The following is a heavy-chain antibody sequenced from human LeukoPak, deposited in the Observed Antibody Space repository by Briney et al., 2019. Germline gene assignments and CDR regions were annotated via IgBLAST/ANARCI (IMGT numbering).Heavy chain of an antibody. CDR2: INHSGST. J-gene: IGHJ4*02. CDR3: ARRIAAAGFGY. Sequence: PSETLSLTCAVYVGSFSGYYWSWIRQPPGKGLEWIGEINHSGSTNYNPSLKSRVTISVDTSKNQFSLKLSSVTAADTAVYYCARRIAAAGFGYWGQGTLVTVSS. D-gene: IGHD6-13*01. V-gene: IGHV4-34*01. CDR1: VGSFSGYY.